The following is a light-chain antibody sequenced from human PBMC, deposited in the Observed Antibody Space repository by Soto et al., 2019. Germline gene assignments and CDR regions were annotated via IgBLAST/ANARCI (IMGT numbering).Light chain of an antibody. V-gene: IGKV3-15*01. CDR2: SAS. CDR3: QQYDNWPPRT. Sequence: EIVMTQSPATLSVSPGERATLSCRASQSVSTNLAWYQQKPGQAPRLLIYSASTRGTGIPARFSGSGSGTEFTLPISSLQSEDFALYYCQQYDNWPPRTFGPGTKVDVK. CDR1: QSVSTN. J-gene: IGKJ3*01.